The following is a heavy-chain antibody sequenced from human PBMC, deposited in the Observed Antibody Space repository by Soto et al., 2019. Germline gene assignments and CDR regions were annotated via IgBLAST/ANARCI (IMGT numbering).Heavy chain of an antibody. V-gene: IGHV4-39*01. CDR1: GGFISSNNYY. CDR2: IYYSGST. CDR3: SRQIKHGETAGVFDF. Sequence: PSENLSHTCTGSGGFISSNNYYWGCIRQPPGKGLEWIGTIYYSGSTYYNPSLKSRVTASVDTSKNQFSLKLSSVTAADTAVYYCSRQIKHGETAGVFDFWGQGTLVTGSA. J-gene: IGHJ4*02. D-gene: IGHD2-21*02.